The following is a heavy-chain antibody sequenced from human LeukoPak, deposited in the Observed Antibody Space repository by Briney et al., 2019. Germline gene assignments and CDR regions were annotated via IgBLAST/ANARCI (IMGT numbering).Heavy chain of an antibody. CDR3: ARVRIAARPGAFDI. CDR1: GYTFTGYY. V-gene: IGHV1-2*06. Sequence: ASVKVSCKASGYTFTGYYMHWVRQAPGQGLEWMGRINPNSGGTNYAQKFQGRVTMARDTSISTAYMELSRLRSDDTAVYYCARVRIAARPGAFDIWGQGTMVTVSS. CDR2: INPNSGGT. D-gene: IGHD6-6*01. J-gene: IGHJ3*02.